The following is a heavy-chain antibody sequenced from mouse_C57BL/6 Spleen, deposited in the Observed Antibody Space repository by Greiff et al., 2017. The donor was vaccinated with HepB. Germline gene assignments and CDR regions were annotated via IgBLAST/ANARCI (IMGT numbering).Heavy chain of an antibody. CDR2: IYPRSGNT. CDR3: ARLDDYDHAMDY. J-gene: IGHJ4*01. V-gene: IGHV1-81*01. CDR1: GYTFTSYG. Sequence: VKLQESGAELARPGASVKLSCKASGYTFTSYGISWVKQRTGQGLEWIGEIYPRSGNTYYNEKFKGKATLTADKSSSTAYMELRSLTSEDSAVYFCARLDDYDHAMDYWGQGTSVTVSS. D-gene: IGHD2-4*01.